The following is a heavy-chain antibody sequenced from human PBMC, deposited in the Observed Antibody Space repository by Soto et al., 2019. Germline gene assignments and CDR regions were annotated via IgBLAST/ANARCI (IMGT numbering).Heavy chain of an antibody. CDR3: TTVAYDYSNYESRRYYYGMDV. V-gene: IGHV3-15*07. Sequence: AGSLRLSCEASVLTFINAWMNWVRQAPGKGLEWVGLNKSKTDGGTTDYAAHVKGRFTISRDDSKNTLYLQMNSQKTEDTAVYYCTTVAYDYSNYESRRYYYGMDVWGQGTTVTVSS. CDR2: NKSKTDGGTT. J-gene: IGHJ6*02. CDR1: VLTFINAW. D-gene: IGHD4-4*01.